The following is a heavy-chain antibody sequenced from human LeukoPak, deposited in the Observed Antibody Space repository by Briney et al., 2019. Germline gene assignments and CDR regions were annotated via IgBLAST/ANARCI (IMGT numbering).Heavy chain of an antibody. Sequence: GRSLRLSCAASGFTFSSYGMHWVRQAPGKGLEWVAVITYDGSNTYYADSEKGRFTISRDNSKNTLYLQMNSLRAEDTDVYYCAKERDISSSWYLSSYFDYWGQGTLVIVSS. CDR1: GFTFSSYG. V-gene: IGHV3-30*18. J-gene: IGHJ4*02. D-gene: IGHD6-13*01. CDR3: AKERDISSSWYLSSYFDY. CDR2: ITYDGSNT.